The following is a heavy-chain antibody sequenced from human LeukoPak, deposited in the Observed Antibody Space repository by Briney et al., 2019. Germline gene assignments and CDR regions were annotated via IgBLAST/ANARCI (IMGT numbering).Heavy chain of an antibody. CDR3: ARESSESGRYFDL. V-gene: IGHV4-30-4*01. D-gene: IGHD3-10*01. CDR1: GGSISSGDYY. J-gene: IGHJ2*01. CDR2: IYYSGST. Sequence: SQTLSLTCTVSGGSISSGDYYWSWIRQPPGMGLEWIGYIYYSGSTYYNPSLKSRVTISVDTSKNQFSLKLSSVTAADTAVYYCARESSESGRYFDLWGRGTLVTVSS.